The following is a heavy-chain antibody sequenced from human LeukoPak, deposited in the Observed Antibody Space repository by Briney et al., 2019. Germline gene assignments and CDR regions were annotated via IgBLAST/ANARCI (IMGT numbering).Heavy chain of an antibody. Sequence: SVKVSCKASGGTFSSYAISWVRQAPGQGLEWMGGIIPIFGTANYAQKFQGRVTITADESTSTAYMELSSLRSEDTAVYHCAREPQPYGDYVSDGMDVWGQGTTVTVSS. CDR1: GGTFSSYA. CDR3: AREPQPYGDYVSDGMDV. V-gene: IGHV1-69*13. CDR2: IIPIFGTA. D-gene: IGHD4-17*01. J-gene: IGHJ6*02.